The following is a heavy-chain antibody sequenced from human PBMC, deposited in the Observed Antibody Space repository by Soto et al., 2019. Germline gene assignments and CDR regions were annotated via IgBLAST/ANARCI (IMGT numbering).Heavy chain of an antibody. D-gene: IGHD4-17*01. CDR1: GFTFSSYG. CDR3: ARGLYGDYVPCDY. V-gene: IGHV3-33*01. CDR2: IWYDGSNK. J-gene: IGHJ4*02. Sequence: QVQLVESGGGVVQPGRSLRLSCAASGFTFSSYGMHWVRQAPGKGLEWVAVIWYDGSNKYYADSVKGRFTISRDNSKNTLYLQMNSLRAEDTAVYYCARGLYGDYVPCDYWGQGTLVTVSS.